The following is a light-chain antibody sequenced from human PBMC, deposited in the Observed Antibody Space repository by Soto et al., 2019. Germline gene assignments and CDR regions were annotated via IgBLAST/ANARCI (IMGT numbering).Light chain of an antibody. CDR1: KSDIGVYDF. V-gene: IGLV2-8*01. J-gene: IGLJ1*01. Sequence: QSVLTQPPSASGSPGQSVTISCTGTKSDIGVYDFVSWYQHHPGKAPRLIIYEVVQRPSGVPDRFSGSKSGNTASLTVSGLQAADEADYYCSSYSDTNICVFGTGTKVTVL. CDR3: SSYSDTNICV. CDR2: EVV.